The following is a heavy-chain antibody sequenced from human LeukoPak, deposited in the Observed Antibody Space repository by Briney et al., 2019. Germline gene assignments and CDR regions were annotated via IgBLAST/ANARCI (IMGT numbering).Heavy chain of an antibody. CDR2: VKQDGSRK. CDR3: AMDWGDESRGQFDPFDI. D-gene: IGHD3-16*01. CDR1: GFTLSTYW. Sequence: GGSLRLSCAASGFTLSTYWMDWVGQAPREGLEGVANVKQDGSRKYYVDSVNGRFTISSDNARNSLYLEMNSLGVEDTAVYYCAMDWGDESRGQFDPFDIWGQGTRVTVSS. J-gene: IGHJ3*02. V-gene: IGHV3-7*04.